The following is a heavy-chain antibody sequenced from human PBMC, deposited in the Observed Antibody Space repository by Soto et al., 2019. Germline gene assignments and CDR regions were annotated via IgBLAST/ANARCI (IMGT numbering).Heavy chain of an antibody. J-gene: IGHJ5*02. Sequence: SVKVSCKASGYTFTIYAMYWVRQAPGQRLEWMGWINAGNGNTKYSQKFQGRVTITRDASASTAYMELSSLRSEDTAVYYSARVGEWNWFDPWGQGALVTVSS. CDR1: GYTFTIYA. D-gene: IGHD3-10*01. CDR2: INAGNGNT. V-gene: IGHV1-3*01. CDR3: ARVGEWNWFDP.